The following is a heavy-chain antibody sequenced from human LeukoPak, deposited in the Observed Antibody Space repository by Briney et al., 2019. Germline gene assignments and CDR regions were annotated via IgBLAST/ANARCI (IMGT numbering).Heavy chain of an antibody. J-gene: IGHJ4*02. Sequence: PGGSLRLSCAASGFTFSSYGMHWVRQAPGKGLEWVAFIRYDGSNKYYADSVKGRFTISRDNSKNTLYLQMNSLRAEDTAVYYCAKDVFGDSSGKPQYYFDYWGQGTLVTVSS. V-gene: IGHV3-30*02. CDR2: IRYDGSNK. D-gene: IGHD3-22*01. CDR3: AKDVFGDSSGKPQYYFDY. CDR1: GFTFSSYG.